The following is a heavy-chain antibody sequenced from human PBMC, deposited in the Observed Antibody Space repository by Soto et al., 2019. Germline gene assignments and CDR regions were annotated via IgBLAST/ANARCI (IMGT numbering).Heavy chain of an antibody. CDR1: GVTFSNYA. CDR2: ISGIGEYI. CDR3: AKGKLGVLYYGMDV. J-gene: IGHJ6*02. Sequence: EVQLLESGGGLVQPGGSLRLSCAASGVTFSNYAMTWVRQAPGKGLEWVSAISGIGEYIYHADSVKGRFTTSRDNSKNTLYLQMNSLRAEDTAVYYCAKGKLGVLYYGMDVWGQGTTVTVSS. D-gene: IGHD2-15*01. V-gene: IGHV3-23*01.